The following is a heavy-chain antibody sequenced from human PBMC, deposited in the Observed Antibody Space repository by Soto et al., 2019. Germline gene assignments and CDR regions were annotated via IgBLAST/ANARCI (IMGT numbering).Heavy chain of an antibody. Sequence: QLQLQESGPGLVKPSETLSLTCTVSGGSISSSSYYWGWIRQPPGKGLEWIGSIYYSGSTYYNPSLKSRVTRSVDTSKNQFSLKLSSVTAADTAVYYCASEYYDFWSGYYNVDYYYMDVWGKGTTVTVSS. V-gene: IGHV4-39*01. CDR2: IYYSGST. CDR1: GGSISSSSYY. J-gene: IGHJ6*03. D-gene: IGHD3-3*01. CDR3: ASEYYDFWSGYYNVDYYYMDV.